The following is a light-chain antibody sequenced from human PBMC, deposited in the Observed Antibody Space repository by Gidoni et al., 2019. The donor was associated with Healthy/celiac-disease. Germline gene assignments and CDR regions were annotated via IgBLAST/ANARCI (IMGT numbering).Light chain of an antibody. V-gene: IGLV3-19*01. J-gene: IGLJ3*02. CDR3: NSRDSSGNHWV. CDR1: SLRSYY. CDR2: GKN. Sequence: SSALTQYPAVSVALGQTVRITCQGDSLRSYYSSWYQQKPGQSPVLVIYGKNNRPSGLPDRFPGSSSGNTASLTITGAQAEDEADDYCNSRDSSGNHWVFGGGTKLTVL.